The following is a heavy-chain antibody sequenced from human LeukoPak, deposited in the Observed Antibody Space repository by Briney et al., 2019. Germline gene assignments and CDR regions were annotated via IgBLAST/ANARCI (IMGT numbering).Heavy chain of an antibody. D-gene: IGHD3-22*01. V-gene: IGHV1-69*05. CDR1: GGTFSSYA. CDR3: ASHVYYYDSSGYQIEAFDI. CDR2: IIPIFGTA. J-gene: IGHJ3*02. Sequence: SVKVSCKASGGTFSSYAISWVRQAPGQGLEWMGGIIPIFGTANYAQKFQGRVTITTDESTSTAYMELSSLRSEDTAVYYCASHVYYYDSSGYQIEAFDIWGQGTMVTVSS.